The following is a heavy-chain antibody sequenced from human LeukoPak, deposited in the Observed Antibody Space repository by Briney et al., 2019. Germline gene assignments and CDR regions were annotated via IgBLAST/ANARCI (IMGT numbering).Heavy chain of an antibody. D-gene: IGHD2/OR15-2a*01. CDR3: AKDFSMACDNYYYSVLDV. CDR1: GFPFSLYS. V-gene: IGHV3-30*02. CDR2: IPYEGSSQ. Sequence: GGSLRLSCAASGFPFSLYSMHWVRQAPGKGLERVAFIPYEGSSQDYADSVKGRITVSRDNSKHTLFLQMSSLRAEDTAVYYCAKDFSMACDNYYYSVLDVWGQGTTVTVSS. J-gene: IGHJ6*02.